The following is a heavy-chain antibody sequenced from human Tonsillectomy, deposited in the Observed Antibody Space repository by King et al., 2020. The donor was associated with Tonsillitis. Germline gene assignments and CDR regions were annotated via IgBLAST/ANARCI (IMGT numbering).Heavy chain of an antibody. V-gene: IGHV3-53*04. CDR3: ARTDSSSGYVDY. D-gene: IGHD6-13*01. CDR1: EFTVSSNY. J-gene: IGHJ4*02. Sequence: VQLVESGGGLVQPGGSLRLSCAASEFTVSSNYMNWVRQAPGKGLEWVSVLYSGGSTYYADSVKGRFPISRHSSNNTLYLQMNSLRAEDTAVYYCARTDSSSGYVDYWGRGTLVIVSS. CDR2: LYSGGST.